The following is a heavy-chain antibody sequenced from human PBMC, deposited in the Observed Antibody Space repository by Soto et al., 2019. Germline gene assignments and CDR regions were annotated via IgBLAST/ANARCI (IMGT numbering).Heavy chain of an antibody. J-gene: IGHJ6*02. Sequence: QVQLQESGPGLVKPSQTLSLTCTVSGGSISSGGNSWSWIRQHPGKGLEWLGHIHYSGSAYYNPSLKSRVTITVDTSERQFSLKLSSVTAAATAVYYCARDVRVVPATVVVGSYCYYGMDVWGQGTTVTVSS. CDR2: IHYSGSA. D-gene: IGHD2-2*01. V-gene: IGHV4-31*03. CDR1: GGSISSGGNS. CDR3: ARDVRVVPATVVVGSYCYYGMDV.